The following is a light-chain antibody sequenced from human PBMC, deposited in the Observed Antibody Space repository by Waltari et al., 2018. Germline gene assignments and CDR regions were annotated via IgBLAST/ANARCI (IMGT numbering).Light chain of an antibody. J-gene: IGKJ1*01. CDR1: QTFSSTY. CDR2: AAS. V-gene: IGKV3-20*01. CDR3: QKYVNSPRT. Sequence: VSTQSPGTPSLSPGERATLSCRASQTFSSTYLAWYQQKPGQAPRLLIYAASNTATAIPDRFSGSGSGTDFTYTISRLEPEDFAVYYCQKYVNSPRTFGQGTKVEIK.